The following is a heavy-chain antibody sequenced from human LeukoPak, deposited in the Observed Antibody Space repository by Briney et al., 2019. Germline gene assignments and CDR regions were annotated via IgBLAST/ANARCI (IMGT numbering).Heavy chain of an antibody. CDR1: GFTFGSYA. CDR2: ISGSGGST. CDR3: AKGPRHSGYDFSFDY. J-gene: IGHJ4*02. Sequence: PGGSLRLSCAASGFTFGSYAMSWVRQAPGKGLEWVSAISGSGGSTYYADSVKGRFTISRDNSKNTLYLQMNSLRAEDTAVYHCAKGPRHSGYDFSFDYWGQGTLVTVSS. V-gene: IGHV3-23*01. D-gene: IGHD5-12*01.